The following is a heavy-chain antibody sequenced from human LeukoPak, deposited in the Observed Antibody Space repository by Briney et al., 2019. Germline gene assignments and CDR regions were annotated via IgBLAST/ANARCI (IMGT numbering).Heavy chain of an antibody. CDR1: GDSVSSNSAA. Sequence: SQTLSLTCAISGDSVSSNSAAWNWIRQSPSRGLEWLGRTYYRSKWYNDYAVSVKSRITINPDTSKNQFSLQLNSVTPEDTAVYYCARVKRVTTSPYYYYYYMDVWGKGTTVTVSS. J-gene: IGHJ6*03. CDR3: ARVKRVTTSPYYYYYYMDV. CDR2: TYYRSKWYN. V-gene: IGHV6-1*01. D-gene: IGHD4-17*01.